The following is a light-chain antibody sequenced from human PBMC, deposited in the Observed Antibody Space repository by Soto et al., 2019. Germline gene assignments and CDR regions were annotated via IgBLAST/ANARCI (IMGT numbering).Light chain of an antibody. CDR2: LGS. V-gene: IGKV2-28*01. J-gene: IGKJ4*01. CDR3: MQGLQSPVS. Sequence: DTVMTQSPLSLSVTSGAPAYISYRSRQSLPHNSGDNYLDWYVQKPGQSPQLLIYLGSNRASGVPERFSGSESGTDFTLKISRVEAEDVGVYYCMQGLQSPVSFGGGTKVEIK. CDR1: QSLPHNSGDNY.